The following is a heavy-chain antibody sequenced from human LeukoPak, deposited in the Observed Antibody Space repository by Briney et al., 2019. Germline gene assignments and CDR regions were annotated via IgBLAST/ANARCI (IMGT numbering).Heavy chain of an antibody. Sequence: SETLSLTCTVSGGSISTYYGNWIRQAPGKGLEWIGYIYYSGSTNYNPSLKSRVTISVDTSKNQFSLKLSSVTAADTAVYYCARDDRDSSGYYSARGFDYWGQGTLVTVSS. CDR3: ARDDRDSSGYYSARGFDY. CDR2: IYYSGST. J-gene: IGHJ4*02. CDR1: GGSISTYY. V-gene: IGHV4-59*01. D-gene: IGHD3-22*01.